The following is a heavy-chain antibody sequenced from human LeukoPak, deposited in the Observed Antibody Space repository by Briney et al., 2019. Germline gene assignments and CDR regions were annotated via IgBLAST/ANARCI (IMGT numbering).Heavy chain of an antibody. D-gene: IGHD5-24*01. Sequence: GGALRLSCAASGFTFSSYDMTWVRQAPGKGLEWLSYISSSGTTIYYADSVKGRFTISRDNAKNSLYLQMHSLRAEDTAVYYCATNYGGAFDIWGQGTMVTVSS. CDR1: GFTFSSYD. J-gene: IGHJ3*02. CDR2: ISSSGTTI. CDR3: ATNYGGAFDI. V-gene: IGHV3-48*03.